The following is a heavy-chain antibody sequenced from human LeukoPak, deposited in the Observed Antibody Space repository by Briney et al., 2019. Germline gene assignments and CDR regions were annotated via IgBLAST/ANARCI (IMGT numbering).Heavy chain of an antibody. CDR2: IYSGGST. Sequence: PGRSLRLSCAASGFTVSSNYMSWVRQAPGKGLEWVSVIYSGGSTYYADSVKGRFTISRDNSKNTLYLQMNSLRAEDTAVYYCAKDLVAARSRGYDYWGQGTLVTVSS. V-gene: IGHV3-53*05. CDR1: GFTVSSNY. J-gene: IGHJ4*02. CDR3: AKDLVAARSRGYDY. D-gene: IGHD6-6*01.